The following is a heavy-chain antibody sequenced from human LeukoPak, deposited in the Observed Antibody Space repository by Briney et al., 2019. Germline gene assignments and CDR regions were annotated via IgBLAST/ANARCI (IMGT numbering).Heavy chain of an antibody. V-gene: IGHV4-30-4*01. D-gene: IGHD2-2*01. CDR3: AREGNLGYCSSTSCYFLDP. Sequence: SQTLSLTCTVSGGSISSGDYYWSWIRQPPGKGLEWIGYIYYSGSTYYNPSLKSRVTISVDTSKNQFSLKLSSVTAADTAVYYCAREGNLGYCSSTSCYFLDPWGQGTLVTVSS. CDR2: IYYSGST. J-gene: IGHJ5*02. CDR1: GGSISSGDYY.